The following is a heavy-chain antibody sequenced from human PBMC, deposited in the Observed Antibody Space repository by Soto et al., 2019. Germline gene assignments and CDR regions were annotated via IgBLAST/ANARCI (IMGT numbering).Heavy chain of an antibody. Sequence: TSETLSLTCTVSGGSISSGGYYWSWIRQHPGKGLEWIGYIYYSGSTYYNPSLKSRVTISVDTSKNQFSLKLSSVTAADTAVYYCARGFYDSSGPGYFDYWGQGTLVTVS. J-gene: IGHJ4*02. CDR3: ARGFYDSSGPGYFDY. V-gene: IGHV4-31*03. CDR1: GGSISSGGYY. CDR2: IYYSGST. D-gene: IGHD3-22*01.